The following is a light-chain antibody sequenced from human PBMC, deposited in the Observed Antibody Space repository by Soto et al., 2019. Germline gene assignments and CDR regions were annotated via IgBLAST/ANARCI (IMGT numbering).Light chain of an antibody. CDR3: QSYASSISGYV. V-gene: IGLV1-40*01. CDR1: SSNIGAGYA. J-gene: IGLJ1*01. CDR2: DIT. Sequence: QSALTQPASVSGAPGQTVTISCTGISSNIGAGYAVYWYQHLPGKAPKLMIYDITNRPSGVPNRFSGSKSGNSASLAITGLQAEDEADYYCQSYASSISGYVFGTGTKVTVL.